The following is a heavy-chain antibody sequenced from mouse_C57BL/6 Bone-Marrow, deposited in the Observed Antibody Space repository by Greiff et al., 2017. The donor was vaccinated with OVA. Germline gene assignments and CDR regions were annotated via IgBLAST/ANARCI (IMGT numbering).Heavy chain of an antibody. V-gene: IGHV5-17*01. Sequence: EVNVVESGGGLVKPGGSLKLSCAASGFTFSDYGMHWVRQAPEKGLEWVAYISSGSSTIYYADTVKGRFTISRDNAKNTLFLQMTSLRSEDTAMYYCARRAGSSPWFAYWGQGTLVTVSA. D-gene: IGHD1-1*01. CDR1: GFTFSDYG. J-gene: IGHJ3*01. CDR3: ARRAGSSPWFAY. CDR2: ISSGSSTI.